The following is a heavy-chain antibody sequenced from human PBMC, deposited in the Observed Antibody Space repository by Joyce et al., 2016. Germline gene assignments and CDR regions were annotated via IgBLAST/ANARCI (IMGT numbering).Heavy chain of an antibody. Sequence: EVQLVQSGAEVKKPGESLKISCKGSGYIFTTYWIVWVRQMPGKGLEWLGIIYPGASDTRYSPSFQGQVTISVDKSIRTAYLQWSSLKASDTAMHFCARPGAGRSGPQVSNYGMDVWGQGTTVTVSS. CDR2: IYPGASDT. J-gene: IGHJ6*02. D-gene: IGHD3-3*01. CDR1: GYIFTTYW. CDR3: ARPGAGRSGPQVSNYGMDV. V-gene: IGHV5-51*01.